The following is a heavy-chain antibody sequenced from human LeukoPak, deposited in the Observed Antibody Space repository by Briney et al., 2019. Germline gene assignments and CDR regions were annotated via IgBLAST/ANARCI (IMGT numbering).Heavy chain of an antibody. CDR2: IYYSGST. D-gene: IGHD4-11*01. V-gene: IGHV4-39*01. Sequence: PSETLSLTCTVSGGSISSSSYYWGWIRQPPGKGLEWIGSIYYSGSTYYNPSLKSRVTISVDTSKNQFSLKLGSVTAADTALYYCARSDYSSYYMDVWGKGTTVTVSS. CDR1: GGSISSSSYY. J-gene: IGHJ6*03. CDR3: ARSDYSSYYMDV.